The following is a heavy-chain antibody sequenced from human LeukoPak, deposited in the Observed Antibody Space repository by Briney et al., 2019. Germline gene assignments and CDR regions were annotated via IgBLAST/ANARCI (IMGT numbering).Heavy chain of an antibody. Sequence: ASVKVSCKASGYTFTGYYMHWVRQAPGQGLEWMGRINPNSGGTNYAQKFQGRVTMTRDTSISTAYMELSRLRSDYTAVYYCARTYGSGSYYGWFDPWGQGTLVTVSS. CDR2: INPNSGGT. V-gene: IGHV1-2*06. J-gene: IGHJ5*02. CDR1: GYTFTGYY. CDR3: ARTYGSGSYYGWFDP. D-gene: IGHD3-10*01.